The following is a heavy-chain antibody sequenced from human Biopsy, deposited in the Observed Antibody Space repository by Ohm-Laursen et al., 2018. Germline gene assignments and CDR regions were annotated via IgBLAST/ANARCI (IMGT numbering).Heavy chain of an antibody. CDR2: ISWNSGSI. CDR3: ANSGGSGSYSHL. D-gene: IGHD3-10*01. V-gene: IGHV3-9*01. Sequence: SLRLSCTASGFTFDDYAMHWVRQVPGKGLGGVSGISWNSGSIGYADSVKGRFTISRDNAKSSLYLQMNSLRVEDTAFYYCANSGGSGSYSHLWGRGTLVTVSS. CDR1: GFTFDDYA. J-gene: IGHJ2*01.